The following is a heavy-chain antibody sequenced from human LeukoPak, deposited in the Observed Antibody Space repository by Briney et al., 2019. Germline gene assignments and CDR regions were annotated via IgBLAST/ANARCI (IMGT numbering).Heavy chain of an antibody. J-gene: IGHJ3*02. V-gene: IGHV3-64*01. CDR3: ARETRRGDAFDI. D-gene: IGHD3-16*01. CDR2: ISSNGGST. Sequence: AGRSLRLSCAASGFTFSNYAMHWVRQAPGKRLEYVSAISSNGGSTYYANSVKGRFTISRDKSKNTVYLKMGSLRAEDMAVYYCARETRRGDAFDIWGRGTMVTVSS. CDR1: GFTFSNYA.